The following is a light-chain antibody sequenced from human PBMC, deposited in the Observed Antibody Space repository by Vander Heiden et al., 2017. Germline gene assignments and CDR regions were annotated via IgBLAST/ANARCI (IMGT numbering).Light chain of an antibody. CDR2: KAS. CDR1: QSISIW. CDR3: QHYNNFPYT. J-gene: IGKJ2*01. Sequence: DIQMTQSPSTLSASAGDRVTITCRASQSISIWLAWYQQKPGQAPNLLIYKASNLETGVPSRFSGVGSGTDFTLTISSLQPEDVATYYCQHYNNFPYTFGHGTKLEIK. V-gene: IGKV1-5*03.